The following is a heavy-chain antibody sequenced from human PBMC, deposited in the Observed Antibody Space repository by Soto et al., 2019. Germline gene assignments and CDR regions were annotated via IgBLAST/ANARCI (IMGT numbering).Heavy chain of an antibody. CDR3: ARDHRGRQQLVRYYYYGMDV. J-gene: IGHJ6*02. D-gene: IGHD6-13*01. V-gene: IGHV6-1*01. Sequence: TLSLTCAISGDSVSSNSAAWNWIRQSPSRGLEWLGRTYYRSKWYNDYAVSVKSRITINPDTSKNQFSLQLNSVTPEDTAVYYCARDHRGRQQLVRYYYYGMDVWGQGTTVTVSS. CDR2: TYYRSKWYN. CDR1: GDSVSSNSAA.